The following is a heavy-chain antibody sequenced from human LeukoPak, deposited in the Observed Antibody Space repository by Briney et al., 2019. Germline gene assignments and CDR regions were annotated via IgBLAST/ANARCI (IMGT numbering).Heavy chain of an antibody. Sequence: ASVTVSCKASGYTFTGYYMHWVRQAPGQGLERMGWINPNSGGTNYAQKFQGRVTMTRDTSISTAYMELSRLRSDDTAVYYCARVVHYYYYMDVWGKGTTVTVSS. CDR3: ARVVHYYYYMDV. CDR2: INPNSGGT. J-gene: IGHJ6*03. CDR1: GYTFTGYY. V-gene: IGHV1-2*02.